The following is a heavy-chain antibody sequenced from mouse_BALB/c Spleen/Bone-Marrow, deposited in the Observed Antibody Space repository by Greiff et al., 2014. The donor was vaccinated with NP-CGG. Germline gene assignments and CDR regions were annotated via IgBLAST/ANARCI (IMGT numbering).Heavy chain of an antibody. J-gene: IGHJ2*01. V-gene: IGHV14-3*02. Sequence: VHVKQSGAELVKPGASVKLSCTASGFNIKDTYMHWVKQRPEQGLEWIGRIDPANGNTKYDPKFQGKATITADTSSNTDYLQLSSLTSEDTAVYYCARYYYGSSLFDYWGQGTTLTVSS. CDR1: GFNIKDTY. CDR2: IDPANGNT. CDR3: ARYYYGSSLFDY. D-gene: IGHD1-1*01.